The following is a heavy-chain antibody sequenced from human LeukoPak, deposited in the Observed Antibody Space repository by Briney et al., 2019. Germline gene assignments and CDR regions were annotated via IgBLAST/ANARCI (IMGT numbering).Heavy chain of an antibody. CDR1: GFTFSSYE. V-gene: IGHV3-48*03. CDR2: ISSSGSTI. D-gene: IGHD6-13*01. J-gene: IGHJ4*02. Sequence: GGSLRLSCAASGFTFSSYEMNWVRQAPGKGLEWVSYISSSGSTIYYADSVKGRFTISRDNAKNSLNLQMNSLRAEDTAVYYCARGSPIAAADYWGQGTLVTVSS. CDR3: ARGSPIAAADY.